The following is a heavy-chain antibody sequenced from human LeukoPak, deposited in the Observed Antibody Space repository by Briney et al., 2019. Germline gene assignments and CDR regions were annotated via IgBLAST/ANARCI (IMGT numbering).Heavy chain of an antibody. V-gene: IGHV3-74*01. D-gene: IGHD1-26*01. CDR3: ARDRIVGATIDAFDI. Sequence: GGSLRLSCAASGFTFRSYWMHWVRQAPGKGLVWVSRINSDGSSTSYADSVKGRFTISRDNAKNTLYLQMNSLRAEDTAVYYCARDRIVGATIDAFDIWGQGTMVTASS. CDR2: INSDGSST. J-gene: IGHJ3*02. CDR1: GFTFRSYW.